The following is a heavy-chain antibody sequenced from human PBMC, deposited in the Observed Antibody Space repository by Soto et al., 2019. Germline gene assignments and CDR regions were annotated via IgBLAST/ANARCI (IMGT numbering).Heavy chain of an antibody. D-gene: IGHD1-26*01. Sequence: EVQLVESGGGLVQPGGSLRLSCAASGFTFSDHYMDWVRQAPGKGLEWVGRITHKADSYTTEYAASVNGRFTISRDDSKSSQCLQMNSMTSEDTAVYFGDRLWDSWFDAWGQGTLVTVSS. J-gene: IGHJ5*02. CDR1: GFTFSDHY. CDR2: ITHKADSYTT. CDR3: DRLWDSWFDA. V-gene: IGHV3-72*01.